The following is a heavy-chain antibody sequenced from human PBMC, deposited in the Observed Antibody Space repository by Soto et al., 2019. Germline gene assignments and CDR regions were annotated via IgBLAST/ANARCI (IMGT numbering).Heavy chain of an antibody. J-gene: IGHJ4*02. V-gene: IGHV3-23*01. Sequence: GGSLRLSCAASGFTFSSYAMSWVRQAPGKGLEWVSAISGSGGSTYYADSVKGLFTISRDNSKNTLYLQMNSLRAEDTAVYYCAKVGVAARRGYFDYWGQGTLVTVSS. D-gene: IGHD6-6*01. CDR2: ISGSGGST. CDR1: GFTFSSYA. CDR3: AKVGVAARRGYFDY.